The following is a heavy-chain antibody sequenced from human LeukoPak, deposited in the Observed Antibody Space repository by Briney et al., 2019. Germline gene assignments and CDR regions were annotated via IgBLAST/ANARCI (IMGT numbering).Heavy chain of an antibody. Sequence: GASVKVSCKASGYTFTSYGISWVRQAPGQGLEWMGWISSYNGNTNYAQKLQGRATMTTDTSTSTAYMELRSLRSDDTAVYYCTRGSGSGGRDWFDPWGQGTLVTVSS. D-gene: IGHD3-10*01. V-gene: IGHV1-18*01. CDR2: ISSYNGNT. CDR1: GYTFTSYG. J-gene: IGHJ5*02. CDR3: TRGSGSGGRDWFDP.